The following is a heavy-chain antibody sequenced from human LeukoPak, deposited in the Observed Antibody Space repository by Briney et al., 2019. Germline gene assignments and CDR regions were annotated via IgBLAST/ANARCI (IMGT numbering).Heavy chain of an antibody. V-gene: IGHV4-34*01. CDR3: ARDVMVRGVIRAYYFDY. D-gene: IGHD3-10*01. J-gene: IGHJ4*02. CDR1: GGSFSGYY. Sequence: SETLFLSCSVHGGSFSGYYWSSIRQPPGKGLEWIGAINHSGSTNYSPALKSRVTISVDTSKNQFSLKLSSVTVADTAVYYCARDVMVRGVIRAYYFDYWGPGTLVTVSS. CDR2: INHSGST.